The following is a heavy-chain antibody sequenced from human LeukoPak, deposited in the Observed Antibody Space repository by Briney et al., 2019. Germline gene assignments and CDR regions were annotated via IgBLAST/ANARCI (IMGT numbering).Heavy chain of an antibody. D-gene: IGHD3-3*01. CDR2: IYYSGST. J-gene: IGHJ6*03. V-gene: IGHV4-59*01. CDR3: ARGARYDFYYYYYYMDV. Sequence: SETLSLTCTVSGGSISSYYWSWIRQPPGKGLEWIAYIYYSGSTNYNPSLKSRVTISVDTSKNQFSLKLSSVTAADTAVYYCARGARYDFYYYYYYMDVWGKGTTVTVSS. CDR1: GGSISSYY.